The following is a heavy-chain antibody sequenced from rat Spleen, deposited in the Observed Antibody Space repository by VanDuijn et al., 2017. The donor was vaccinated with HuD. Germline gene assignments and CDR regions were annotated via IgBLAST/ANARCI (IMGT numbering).Heavy chain of an antibody. V-gene: IGHV2-15*01. J-gene: IGHJ3*01. CDR1: GFSLTTYG. Sequence: QVQLKESGPGLVQPSRTLSLTCTVSGFSLTTYGVSWVRQPPGGGLEWIAVMWSGGSILYNSALKSRLSMSRDTSKSQVLLKMNGLQTEDTAMYFCTSPFRWFAYWGQGTLVTVSS. CDR2: MWSGGSI. CDR3: TSPFRWFAY.